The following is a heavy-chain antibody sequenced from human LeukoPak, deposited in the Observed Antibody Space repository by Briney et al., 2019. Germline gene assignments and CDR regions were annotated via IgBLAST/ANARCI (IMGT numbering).Heavy chain of an antibody. Sequence: GGSLRLSCAASGFTFSDYYMSWIRQAPGKGLEWVSYISSSGSTIYYADSVKGRFTISRDNAKNSLYLQMNSLRAEDTAVYYCARYCSGGSCYWEGFDYWGQGTLVTVSS. D-gene: IGHD2-15*01. CDR1: GFTFSDYY. V-gene: IGHV3-11*01. CDR2: ISSSGSTI. J-gene: IGHJ4*02. CDR3: ARYCSGGSCYWEGFDY.